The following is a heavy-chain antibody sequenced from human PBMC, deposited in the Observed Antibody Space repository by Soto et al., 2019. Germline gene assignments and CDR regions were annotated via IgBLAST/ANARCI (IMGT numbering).Heavy chain of an antibody. V-gene: IGHV3-33*01. CDR3: ARDGGYSYGYPFDY. CDR2: IWYDGSNK. J-gene: IGHJ4*02. CDR1: GFTFSSYG. D-gene: IGHD5-18*01. Sequence: PGGSLRLSCAASGFTFSSYGMHWVRQAPGKGLEWVAVIWYDGSNKYYADSVKGRFTISRDNSKNTLYLQMNSLRAEDTAVYYCARDGGYSYGYPFDYWGQGTLVTVSS.